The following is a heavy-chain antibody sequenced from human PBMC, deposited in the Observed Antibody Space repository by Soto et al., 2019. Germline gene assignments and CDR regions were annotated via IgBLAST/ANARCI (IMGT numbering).Heavy chain of an antibody. CDR3: ARAEGSGGTQEYYYGMDD. CDR1: GGTFSSYA. CDR2: IIPIFGTA. Sequence: QVQLVQSGAEVKKPGSSVKVSCKASGGTFSSYAISWVRQAPGQGLEWMGGIIPIFGTANYAQKFQGRVTITADKSTSTAYMELSSLRSEDTAVYYCARAEGSGGTQEYYYGMDDWGQGTTVTVAS. J-gene: IGHJ6*02. V-gene: IGHV1-69*06. D-gene: IGHD3-10*01.